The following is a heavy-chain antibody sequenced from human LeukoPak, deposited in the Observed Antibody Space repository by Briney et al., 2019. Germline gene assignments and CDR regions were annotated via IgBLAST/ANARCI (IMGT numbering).Heavy chain of an antibody. CDR2: INQGGSVK. CDR3: ARVGYSGWNLEY. J-gene: IGHJ4*02. V-gene: IGHV3-7*01. CDR1: GFTFRRYW. D-gene: IGHD5-12*01. Sequence: GGSLRLSCAASGFTFRRYWMSWVRQAPGKGLEWVANINQGGSVKYYADSVKGRFTISRDDAKNSLYVQMNSLRDEDTAVYYCARVGYSGWNLEYWGQGTLVTVSS.